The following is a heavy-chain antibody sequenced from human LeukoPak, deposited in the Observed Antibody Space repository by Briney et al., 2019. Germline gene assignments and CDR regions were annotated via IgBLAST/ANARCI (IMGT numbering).Heavy chain of an antibody. CDR1: GFTFSDYY. CDR2: ISGSGSII. V-gene: IGHV3-11*04. CDR3: AKDGLLYCGGDCPAAYFDY. Sequence: SEGSLRLSCAASGFTFSDYYMSWIRQAPGKGLEWVSYISGSGSIIYYTDSVKGRFTISRDNSKNTLYLQMNSLRAEDTAVYYCAKDGLLYCGGDCPAAYFDYWGQGTLVTVSS. D-gene: IGHD2-21*02. J-gene: IGHJ4*02.